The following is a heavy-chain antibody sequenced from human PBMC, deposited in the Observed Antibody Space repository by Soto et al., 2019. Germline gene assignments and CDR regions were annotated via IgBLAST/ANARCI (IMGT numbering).Heavy chain of an antibody. V-gene: IGHV4-4*07. CDR1: GGTISGYY. Sequence: PSETLSLTCSVSGGTISGYYWTWIRQPAGKGLEWIGRIYSSGNTKYNPSLQSRVTMSLDTSNNQLSLRLTSVTAADTAVYYCERGQRFSDWFDPWGQGTLVTVSS. D-gene: IGHD3-3*01. CDR2: IYSSGNT. J-gene: IGHJ5*02. CDR3: ERGQRFSDWFDP.